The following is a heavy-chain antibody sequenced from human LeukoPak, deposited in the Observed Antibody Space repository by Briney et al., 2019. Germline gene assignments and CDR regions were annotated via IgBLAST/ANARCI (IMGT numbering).Heavy chain of an antibody. J-gene: IGHJ4*02. CDR1: GFTFSSYW. D-gene: IGHD3-22*01. V-gene: IGHV3-7*01. CDR2: IKQDGSEK. Sequence: GGSLRLSCAASGFTFSSYWMSWVRQAPGKGLEWVANIKQDGSEKYYVDSVKGRFTISRDNAKNSLYLQMNSLRAEDTAVYYCARDLMTYYDSSGYYLGYWGRGTLVTVSS. CDR3: ARDLMTYYDSSGYYLGY.